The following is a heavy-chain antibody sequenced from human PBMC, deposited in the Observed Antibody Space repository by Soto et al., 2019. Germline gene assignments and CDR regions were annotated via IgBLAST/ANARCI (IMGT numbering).Heavy chain of an antibody. J-gene: IGHJ3*02. Sequence: QVQLVQSGAEVKKPGSSVKVSCKASGGTFSSYAISWVRQAPGQGLEWMGGIIPIFGIANYAQKFQGRVTINADKSTRTAYMDLSSVRSEDTAVYYCARMVYAIGPAFDIWSQGAMVTVCS. CDR1: GGTFSSYA. D-gene: IGHD2-8*01. CDR2: IIPIFGIA. CDR3: ARMVYAIGPAFDI. V-gene: IGHV1-69*17.